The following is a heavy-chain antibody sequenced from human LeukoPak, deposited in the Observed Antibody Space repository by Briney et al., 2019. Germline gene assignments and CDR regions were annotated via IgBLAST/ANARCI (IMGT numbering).Heavy chain of an antibody. CDR2: ISAYNGNT. V-gene: IGHV1-18*01. CDR3: ARGRSGSYYGDYFDY. J-gene: IGHJ4*02. CDR1: GYTFTSYG. Sequence: GASVKVSCKASGYTFTSYGISWVRQAPGQGLEWMGWISAYNGNTNYAQKLQGRVTMTTDTSTSTAYMELRSLRSDDTAVYYCARGRSGSYYGDYFDYWGQGTLVTVSS. D-gene: IGHD1-26*01.